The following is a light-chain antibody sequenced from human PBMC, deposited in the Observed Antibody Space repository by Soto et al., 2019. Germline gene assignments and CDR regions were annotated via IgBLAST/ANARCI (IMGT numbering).Light chain of an antibody. CDR1: QSVSGSS. CDR2: GAS. J-gene: IGKJ3*01. Sequence: EIVLTQSPGTLSLSPGERATLSCRASQSVSGSSLAWYQQKPGQAPRLLIYGASSRATGIPDRFSGSGSGTDFTLTINRLEPEDFAVYYCQQYGSSPFTFGPGTKVDIK. CDR3: QQYGSSPFT. V-gene: IGKV3-20*01.